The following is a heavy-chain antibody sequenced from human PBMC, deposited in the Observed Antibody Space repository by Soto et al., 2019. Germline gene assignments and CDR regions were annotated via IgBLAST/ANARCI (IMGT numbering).Heavy chain of an antibody. D-gene: IGHD4-17*01. Sequence: PSETLSLTCTFSVGSISSISYYCGWLRQPPWKGLEWIGSISYSGSTYYNPSLKSRVTISVDTSKNQFSLKLSSVTAADTAVYYCARRTDYGGSGWFEPLGQGTLIIVSS. CDR2: ISYSGST. CDR3: ARRTDYGGSGWFEP. CDR1: VGSISSISYY. J-gene: IGHJ5*02. V-gene: IGHV4-39*01.